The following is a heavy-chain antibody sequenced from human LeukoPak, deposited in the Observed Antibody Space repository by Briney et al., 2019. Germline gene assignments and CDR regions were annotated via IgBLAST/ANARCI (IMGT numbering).Heavy chain of an antibody. CDR2: IKQDGSEK. CDR3: ARRGYSGYDEYYFDY. D-gene: IGHD5-12*01. Sequence: PGGSLRLSCAASGFTFSSYWMSWVRQAPGKGLEWVANIKQDGSEKYYVDSVKGRFTISRDNSKNTLYLQMNSLRAEDTAVYYCARRGYSGYDEYYFDYWGQGTLVSVSS. J-gene: IGHJ4*02. CDR1: GFTFSSYW. V-gene: IGHV3-7*03.